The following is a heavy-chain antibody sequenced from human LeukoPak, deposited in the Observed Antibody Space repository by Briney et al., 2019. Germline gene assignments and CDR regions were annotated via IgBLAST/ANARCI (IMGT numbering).Heavy chain of an antibody. V-gene: IGHV4-39*01. CDR3: AGNTTTVDDRRTFDY. CDR2: IYCSGST. CDR1: GGSISSSSYY. Sequence: SETLSLTCTVSGGSISSSSYYWGWIRQPPGKGLEWIGSIYCSGSTFYNPSLKSRVTISVDTSKNQFSLKLSSVTAADTAVYYCAGNTTTVDDRRTFDYWGQGTLVTVSS. J-gene: IGHJ4*02. D-gene: IGHD4-23*01.